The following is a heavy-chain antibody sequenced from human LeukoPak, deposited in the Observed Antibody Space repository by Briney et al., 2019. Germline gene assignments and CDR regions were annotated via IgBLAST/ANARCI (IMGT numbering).Heavy chain of an antibody. Sequence: SETLSLTCTVSGGSISSYYWSWIRQPPGKGLEWIGYIYYSGSTNYNPSLKSRVTISVDASKNQFSLKLSSVTAADTAVYYCARHVYSSSWYDYWGQGTLVTVSS. CDR2: IYYSGST. D-gene: IGHD6-13*01. CDR1: GGSISSYY. J-gene: IGHJ4*02. V-gene: IGHV4-59*08. CDR3: ARHVYSSSWYDY.